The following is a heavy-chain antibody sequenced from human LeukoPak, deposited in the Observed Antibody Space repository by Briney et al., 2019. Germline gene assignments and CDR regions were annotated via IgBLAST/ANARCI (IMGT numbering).Heavy chain of an antibody. J-gene: IGHJ4*02. V-gene: IGHV3-21*01. D-gene: IGHD5-12*01. CDR2: FSSSSSYI. CDR3: ARVGYSGYDRGGFVDY. Sequence: GGSLRLSCAASGFTFSSYSMNWVRQAPGKGLEWVSSFSSSSSYIYYADSVKGRFTISRDNAKNSLYLQMNSLRAEDTAVYYCARVGYSGYDRGGFVDYWGQGTLVTVSS. CDR1: GFTFSSYS.